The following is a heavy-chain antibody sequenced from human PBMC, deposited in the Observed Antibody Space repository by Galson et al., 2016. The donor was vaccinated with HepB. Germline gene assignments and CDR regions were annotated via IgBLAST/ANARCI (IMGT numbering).Heavy chain of an antibody. D-gene: IGHD3-10*01. V-gene: IGHV3-11*04. J-gene: IGHJ4*02. CDR2: ITFDGTPV. Sequence: SLRLSCAASGFTFSDYYMTWVRQSPAKGLEWLSYITFDGTPVYYADSVKGRFTISRDNAKNSLYLQMNSLRAEDTAVYYCSGGSYFDYWGQGTLVTVSS. CDR3: SGGSYFDY. CDR1: GFTFSDYY.